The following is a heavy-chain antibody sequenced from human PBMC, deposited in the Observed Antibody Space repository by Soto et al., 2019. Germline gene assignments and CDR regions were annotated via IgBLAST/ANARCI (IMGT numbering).Heavy chain of an antibody. D-gene: IGHD3-10*01. J-gene: IGHJ6*01. CDR3: AKDELGVGDIPYGMDV. CDR1: GFTFSSYG. CDR2: ISYDGSNK. Sequence: GGSLRLSCAASGFTFSSYGMYWVRQAPGKGLEWVAVISYDGSNKYYADSVKGRFTISRDNSKNTLYLQMNSLRAEDTAVYYCAKDELGVGDIPYGMDVWGQGTTVTVSS. V-gene: IGHV3-30*18.